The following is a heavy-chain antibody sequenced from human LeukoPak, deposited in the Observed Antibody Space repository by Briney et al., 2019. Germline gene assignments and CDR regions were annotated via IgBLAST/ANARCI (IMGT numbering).Heavy chain of an antibody. D-gene: IGHD5-18*01. J-gene: IGHJ4*02. Sequence: PGGSLRLSCVASGFIFSDYAMNWVRQAAGKGLAWVSSISGPGGNTYYADSVKGRFTISRDNSKNTLYLQMTSLRAEETALYYCAKSARGYSYGDFAYWGQGTLVTVSS. CDR3: AKSARGYSYGDFAY. V-gene: IGHV3-23*01. CDR2: ISGPGGNT. CDR1: GFIFSDYA.